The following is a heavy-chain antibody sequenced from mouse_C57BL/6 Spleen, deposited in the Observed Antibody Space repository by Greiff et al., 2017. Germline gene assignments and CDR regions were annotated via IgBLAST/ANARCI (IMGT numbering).Heavy chain of an antibody. CDR2: IDPSDSYT. CDR1: GYTFTSYW. CDR3: AKSEGCYTMDY. V-gene: IGHV1-59*01. J-gene: IGHJ4*01. Sequence: QVQLQQPGAELVRPGTSVKLSCKASGYTFTSYWMHWVKQRPGQGLEWIGLIDPSDSYTNYNQKFKGKATLTVDTSSSTAYMQLSSLTSEDSAVYYCAKSEGCYTMDYWGQGTSVTVSS.